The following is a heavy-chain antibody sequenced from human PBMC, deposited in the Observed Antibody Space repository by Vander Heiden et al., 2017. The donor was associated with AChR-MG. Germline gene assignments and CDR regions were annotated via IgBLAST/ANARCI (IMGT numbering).Heavy chain of an antibody. V-gene: IGHV4-34*01. CDR3: ARGRGYYYGSGTARGISYNWFDP. Sequence: QVQLQQWCARLLKPSETLSLTCAGYGGSFSGYYWSWIVQPPGKGLEWVGEINHSGRTNYNPSLKSRVTISVDTSKKQYALKLSSVTAADTAVYYCARGRGYYYGSGTARGISYNWFDPWGQGTLVTVSS. D-gene: IGHD3-10*01. CDR2: INHSGRT. J-gene: IGHJ5*02. CDR1: GGSFSGYY.